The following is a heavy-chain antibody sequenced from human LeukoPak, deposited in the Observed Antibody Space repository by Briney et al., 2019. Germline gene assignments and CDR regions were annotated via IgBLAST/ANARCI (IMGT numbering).Heavy chain of an antibody. Sequence: ASVKVSCKTSGYTFTNFRIHWVRQTPGQGFEWMGWIGPSNNYTEYEQKLQGRLTLTTDTSTTTARMELRSLTFDDTAIYYCARDSYYGGHYAFFEHWGQGTLVTVSS. V-gene: IGHV1-18*01. CDR3: ARDSYYGGHYAFFEH. CDR1: GYTFTNFR. D-gene: IGHD3-10*01. J-gene: IGHJ4*02. CDR2: IGPSNNYT.